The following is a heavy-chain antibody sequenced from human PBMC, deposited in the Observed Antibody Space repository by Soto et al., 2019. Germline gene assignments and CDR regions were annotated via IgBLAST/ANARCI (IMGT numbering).Heavy chain of an antibody. J-gene: IGHJ3*01. CDR2: IIPVFDKA. V-gene: IGHV1-69*01. CDR3: ARLRRDWGDAFDL. Sequence: QVQLVQSGADVKKPGSSVKVSCKTSGGSFGSSAISWVRQAPAQGLEWMGEIIPVFDKANYAQDLQGRLAITADELTGTVFMELSSLRSEDTAVYFCARLRRDWGDAFDLWGLGTFLTVSS. CDR1: GGSFGSSA. D-gene: IGHD3-16*01.